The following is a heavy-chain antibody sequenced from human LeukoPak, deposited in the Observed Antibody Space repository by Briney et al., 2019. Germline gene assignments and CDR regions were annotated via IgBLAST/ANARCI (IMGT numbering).Heavy chain of an antibody. J-gene: IGHJ5*02. CDR1: GFTFSSYW. CDR2: INGDGSST. CDR3: AGPHVGTVSNWFDP. Sequence: PGGSLRLSCAASGFTFSSYWMHWVRHVPGKGLLWVSRINGDGSSTNYADSVKGRFTISRDNAKNTMYLQMTSLRAEDTAVYYCAGPHVGTVSNWFDPWGQGTLVTVSS. D-gene: IGHD4-17*01. V-gene: IGHV3-74*01.